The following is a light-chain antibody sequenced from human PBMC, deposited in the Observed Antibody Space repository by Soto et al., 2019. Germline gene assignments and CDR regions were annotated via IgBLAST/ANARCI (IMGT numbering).Light chain of an antibody. CDR2: ATS. Sequence: EIVMTQSPATLSVSPGERATLSCRASQSVSMNLAWYQQRPGQTPRLLIYATSTRVTGVPARFSGSGSGTDFTLTISSLQSEDVAVYYCQQYGDWPPETFGQGTKLEI. J-gene: IGKJ2*01. V-gene: IGKV3-15*01. CDR1: QSVSMN. CDR3: QQYGDWPPET.